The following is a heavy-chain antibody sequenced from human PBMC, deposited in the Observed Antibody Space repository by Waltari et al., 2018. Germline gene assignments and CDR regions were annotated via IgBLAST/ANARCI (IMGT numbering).Heavy chain of an antibody. CDR3: ATGQGR. CDR2: FDPEDGET. CDR1: GGSISSSSYY. V-gene: IGHV1-24*01. J-gene: IGHJ4*02. Sequence: QLQLQESGPGLVKPSETLSLTCTVSGGSISSSSYYWGWIRQPPGKGLEWMGGFDPEDGETIYAQKFQGRVTMTEDTSTDTAYMELSSLRSEDTAVYYSATGQGRWGQGTLVTVSS.